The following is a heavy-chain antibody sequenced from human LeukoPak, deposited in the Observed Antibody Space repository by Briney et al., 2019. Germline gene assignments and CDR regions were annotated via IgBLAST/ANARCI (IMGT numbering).Heavy chain of an antibody. D-gene: IGHD2-15*01. Sequence: SETLSLTCAVYGGSFRGHYWSWIRQPPGKGLEWIGEIDHSGSTNYNPSLKSRVTISVDPSKNQFSLKLSSVTAADTAPYYCARGHMGGNPATDWGQGNLVTVSS. J-gene: IGHJ4*02. CDR2: IDHSGST. CDR3: ARGHMGGNPATD. CDR1: GGSFRGHY. V-gene: IGHV4-34*01.